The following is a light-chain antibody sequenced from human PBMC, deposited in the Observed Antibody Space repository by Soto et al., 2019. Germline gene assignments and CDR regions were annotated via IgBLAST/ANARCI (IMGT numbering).Light chain of an antibody. Sequence: QSALTQPASVSGSPGQSITISCTGTSSDVGGYNYVSWYQQHPVKAPKLMIYEVTNRPSGVSNRFSGSKSGNTASLTISGLQAEDEADYYCSSYTSSVNYVFGTGTKLTVL. J-gene: IGLJ1*01. CDR1: SSDVGGYNY. V-gene: IGLV2-14*01. CDR2: EVT. CDR3: SSYTSSVNYV.